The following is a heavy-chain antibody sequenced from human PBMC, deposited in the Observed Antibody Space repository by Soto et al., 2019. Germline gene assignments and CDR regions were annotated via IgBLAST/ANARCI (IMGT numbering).Heavy chain of an antibody. D-gene: IGHD3-22*01. CDR2: VIPIFGTA. CDR3: ARAYYYDSSGTFDY. J-gene: IGHJ4*02. Sequence: VASVKVSCKASGGTFSSYAISWVRQAPGQGLEWMGGVIPIFGTANYAQKFQGRVTITADESTSTAYMELSSLRSEDTAVYYCARAYYYDSSGTFDYWGQGTLVTVSS. CDR1: GGTFSSYA. V-gene: IGHV1-69*13.